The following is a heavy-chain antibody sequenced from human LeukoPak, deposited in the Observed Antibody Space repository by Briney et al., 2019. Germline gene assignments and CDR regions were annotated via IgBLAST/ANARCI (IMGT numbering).Heavy chain of an antibody. J-gene: IGHJ4*02. Sequence: QSGGSLRLSCAASGFTFSSYEMNWVRQAPGKGLEWVSVIYSGGTTYYADSVKGRFTISRDNSKNTLYLQMNSLRADDTAVYYCARVVVPAGMIDYFDCWGQGTLVTVSS. CDR1: GFTFSSYE. D-gene: IGHD2-2*01. CDR2: IYSGGTT. CDR3: ARVVVPAGMIDYFDC. V-gene: IGHV3-66*01.